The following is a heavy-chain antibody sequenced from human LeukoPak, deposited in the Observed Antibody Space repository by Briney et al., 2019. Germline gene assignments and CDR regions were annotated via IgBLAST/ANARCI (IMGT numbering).Heavy chain of an antibody. CDR3: ARGAHKRDDYGGFFDY. CDR2: IHYDGSNK. CDR1: GFSFSSSA. Sequence: GGSLRLSCAASGFSFSSSAMHWVRQAPGKGLDWVAFIHYDGSNKYYADSVKGRFTISRDNSKNTLYLQMNSLRAEDTSVYYCARGAHKRDDYGGFFDYWGQGTLVTVSS. D-gene: IGHD4-23*01. V-gene: IGHV3-30*02. J-gene: IGHJ4*02.